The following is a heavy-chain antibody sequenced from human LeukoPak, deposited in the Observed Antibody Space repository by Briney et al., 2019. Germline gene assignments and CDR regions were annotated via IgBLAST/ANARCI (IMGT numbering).Heavy chain of an antibody. CDR1: GFTFSSYT. J-gene: IGHJ4*02. CDR3: ARSGWFGELLEGCDY. Sequence: GGSLRLSCAASGFTFSSYTMSWVRQAPGKGLEWVSVISGSGGSTYYADSVKGRFTISRDNSKNTLYLQMNSLRAEDTAVYYCARSGWFGELLEGCDYWGQGTLVTVSS. V-gene: IGHV3-23*01. CDR2: ISGSGGST. D-gene: IGHD3-10*01.